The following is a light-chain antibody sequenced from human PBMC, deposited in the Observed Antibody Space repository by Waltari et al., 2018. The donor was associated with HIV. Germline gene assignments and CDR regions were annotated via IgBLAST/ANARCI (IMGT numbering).Light chain of an antibody. Sequence: DVVLTQSPLSLPVNLGQPASISCRSNQSLVYSDGNTYVNWFLQRPGQSPRRLIYKVSNRGSGVPERFSGSGSGTAFTLKMSRVEAEDVGVYSCMQGSHWPRTFGQGTKVEIK. CDR3: MQGSHWPRT. J-gene: IGKJ1*01. V-gene: IGKV2-30*01. CDR1: QSLVYSDGNTY. CDR2: KVS.